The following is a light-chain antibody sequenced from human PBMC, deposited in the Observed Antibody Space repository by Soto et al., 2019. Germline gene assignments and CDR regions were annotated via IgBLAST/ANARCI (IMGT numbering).Light chain of an antibody. CDR2: DAS. CDR3: QQYNSYSLT. CDR1: QSICSW. Sequence: DTQMTQSPSTLSSSVGDRVTITCRASQSICSWLAWYQQKPGKAPKLLIYDASSLESGVPSRFSGSGSGTEFTLSISSLQPDDFATYYCQQYNSYSLTFGGGTKV. J-gene: IGKJ4*01. V-gene: IGKV1-5*01.